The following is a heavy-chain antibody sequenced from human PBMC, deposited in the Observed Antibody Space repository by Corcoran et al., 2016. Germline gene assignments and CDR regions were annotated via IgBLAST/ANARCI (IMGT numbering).Heavy chain of an antibody. D-gene: IGHD2-8*01. CDR2: IYYSGST. J-gene: IGHJ6*02. CDR3: AYCTKGDYYGMDV. Sequence: QVQLQESGPGLVKPSETRSLTCTVSGGSINSYYWSWIRQPPGKGLEWIGYIYYSGSTNYNPSLKSRVTMSVDTSKNQFSLKLSSVAAADTAVYYCAYCTKGDYYGMDVWGQGTTVTVSS. CDR1: GGSINSYY. V-gene: IGHV4-59*01.